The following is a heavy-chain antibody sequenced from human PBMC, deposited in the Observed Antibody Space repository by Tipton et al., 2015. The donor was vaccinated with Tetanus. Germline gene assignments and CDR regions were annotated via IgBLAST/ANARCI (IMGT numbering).Heavy chain of an antibody. J-gene: IGHJ3*02. V-gene: IGHV4-39*01. Sequence: TLSLTCTVSGGSISSTNYYWGWIRQPPGKGLEWIGSIYNTGNTYYNPALMSRVTMSVDTSMIQFSLKLRSLTDADTAVYYCARLSSSANDAHGFDIWGQGTMVTASS. CDR2: IYNTGNT. CDR1: GGSISSTNYY. CDR3: ARLSSSANDAHGFDI. D-gene: IGHD3-22*01.